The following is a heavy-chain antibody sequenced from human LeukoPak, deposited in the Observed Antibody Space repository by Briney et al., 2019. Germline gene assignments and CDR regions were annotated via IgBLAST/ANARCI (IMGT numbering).Heavy chain of an antibody. CDR1: GFTFNNAW. V-gene: IGHV3-7*01. CDR2: IKQDGSEK. J-gene: IGHJ4*02. Sequence: GGSLRLSCEASGFTFNNAWMSWVRQAPGKGLEWVANIKQDGSEKHYVDSVKGRFTISRDNAKNSLYLQMNSLRAEDTAVYYCARDSVIYGYWGQGTLVTVSS. D-gene: IGHD3/OR15-3a*01. CDR3: ARDSVIYGY.